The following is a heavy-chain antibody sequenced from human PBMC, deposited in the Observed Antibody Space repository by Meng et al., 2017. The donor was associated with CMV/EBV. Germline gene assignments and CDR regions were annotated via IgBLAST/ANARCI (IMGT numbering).Heavy chain of an antibody. V-gene: IGHV3-48*03. CDR1: GFTFSSYE. CDR3: ARVPIYCSSTSCYVPYNYYYYYGMDV. Sequence: GGSLRLSCAASGFTFSSYEMNWVRQAPGKGPEWVSYISSSGSTIYYADSVKGRFTISRDNAKNSLYLQMNSLRAEDTAVYYCARVPIYCSSTSCYVPYNYYYYYGMDVWGQGTTVTVSS. D-gene: IGHD2-2*01. CDR2: ISSSGSTI. J-gene: IGHJ6*02.